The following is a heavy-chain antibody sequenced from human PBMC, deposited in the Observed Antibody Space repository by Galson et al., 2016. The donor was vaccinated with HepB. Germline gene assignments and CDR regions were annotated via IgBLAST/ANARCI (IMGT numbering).Heavy chain of an antibody. D-gene: IGHD2/OR15-2a*01. V-gene: IGHV4-61*08. Sequence: SETLSPTCTVSSGSVSSGGYYWSWVRQSPGKGLEWIGYIQNPGSTNYNPSLKGRVTISIDRSKNQFFLELTSVTAADTAVYYCARDEGFYNGMDVWGQGTTVTVSS. CDR2: IQNPGST. CDR1: SGSVSSGGYY. CDR3: ARDEGFYNGMDV. J-gene: IGHJ6*02.